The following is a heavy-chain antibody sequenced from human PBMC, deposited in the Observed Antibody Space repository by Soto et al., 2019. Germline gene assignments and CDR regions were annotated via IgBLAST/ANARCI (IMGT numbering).Heavy chain of an antibody. D-gene: IGHD3-22*01. V-gene: IGHV4-38-2*01. Sequence: PSETLSLTCAVSGYSISSGYYWGWLRQPPGKGLEWTGSIYHGGRTYYNPSLNSRVTLSMDMTNNHVSLILNSVTAADTAVYYCARVGPWVPYYYDSSPYTFENGFDPWGQGTLVTVSS. CDR2: IYHGGRT. CDR3: ARVGPWVPYYYDSSPYTFENGFDP. CDR1: GYSISSGYY. J-gene: IGHJ5*02.